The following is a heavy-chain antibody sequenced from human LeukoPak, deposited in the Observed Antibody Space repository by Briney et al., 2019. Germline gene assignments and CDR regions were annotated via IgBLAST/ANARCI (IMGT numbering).Heavy chain of an antibody. J-gene: IGHJ4*02. Sequence: GGSLRLPCAASGFTFSSYWMGWVRQAPGKGLEWVANMKYDGSENYYVDSVKGRFTISRDNAKNSLYLQMNSLRAEDTAVYYCARDIEAAGLFLDYWGQGTLVTVSS. CDR1: GFTFSSYW. CDR2: MKYDGSEN. CDR3: ARDIEAAGLFLDY. V-gene: IGHV3-7*01. D-gene: IGHD6-13*01.